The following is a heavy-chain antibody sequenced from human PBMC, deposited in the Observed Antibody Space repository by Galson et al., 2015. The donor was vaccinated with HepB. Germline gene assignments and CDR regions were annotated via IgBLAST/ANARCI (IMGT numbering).Heavy chain of an antibody. CDR2: ISNSGSTI. V-gene: IGHV3-48*03. Sequence: SLRLSCAASGFSFSSYEMNWVRQAPGKGLDWVSYISNSGSTIYYADSVKGRFTISRDNAKNSLFLQMNSLRAEDTAVYYCARDGYYYGSGSYYNRYWGQGTLVTVSS. D-gene: IGHD3-10*01. J-gene: IGHJ4*02. CDR1: GFSFSSYE. CDR3: ARDGYYYGSGSYYNRY.